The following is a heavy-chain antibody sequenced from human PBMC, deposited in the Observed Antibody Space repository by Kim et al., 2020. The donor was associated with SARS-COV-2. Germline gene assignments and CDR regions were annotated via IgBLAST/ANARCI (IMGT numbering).Heavy chain of an antibody. CDR2: IHITGGT. D-gene: IGHD3-22*01. CDR3: AREISYVSSAFGLDP. J-gene: IGHJ5*02. V-gene: IGHV3-13*01. CDR1: GFTFSSYD. Sequence: GGSRRLSCAASGFTFSSYDFHWVRQAAGKGLEWVSAIHITGGTYYSDSVKGRFTISRENAKNSLYLQMNSLRDEDTAIYYCAREISYVSSAFGLDPWGQGTLVTVSS.